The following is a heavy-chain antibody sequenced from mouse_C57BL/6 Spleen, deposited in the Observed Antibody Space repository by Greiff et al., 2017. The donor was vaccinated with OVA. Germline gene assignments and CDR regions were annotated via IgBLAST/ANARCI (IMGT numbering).Heavy chain of an antibody. CDR1: GFTFSSYT. CDR2: ISGGGGNT. V-gene: IGHV5-9*01. D-gene: IGHD1-3*01. CDR3: ARRGGKEAWFAY. Sequence: EVKLMESGGGLVKPGGSLKLSCAASGFTFSSYTMSWVRQTPEKRLEWVATISGGGGNTYYPDSVQGRFTISRDNAKNTLYLQMSSLRSEDTALYYCARRGGKEAWFAYWGQGTLVTVSA. J-gene: IGHJ3*01.